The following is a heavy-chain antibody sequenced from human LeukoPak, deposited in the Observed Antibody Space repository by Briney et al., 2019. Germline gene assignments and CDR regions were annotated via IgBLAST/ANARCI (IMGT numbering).Heavy chain of an antibody. Sequence: GGSLRLSCAASGFTFSSYWMHWVRQAPGKGLVWVSRINTDGSSTSYADSVKGRFTISRDNAKNTLYLQMNSLRAEDTAVYYCARGRDGDIFDYWGQGTQVTVSS. J-gene: IGHJ4*02. V-gene: IGHV3-74*01. CDR2: INTDGSST. CDR1: GFTFSSYW. D-gene: IGHD7-27*01. CDR3: ARGRDGDIFDY.